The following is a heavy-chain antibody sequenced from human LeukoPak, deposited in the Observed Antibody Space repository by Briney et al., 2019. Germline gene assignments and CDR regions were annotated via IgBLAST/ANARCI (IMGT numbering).Heavy chain of an antibody. D-gene: IGHD2-15*01. CDR3: ARDLGYSPADH. J-gene: IGHJ4*02. CDR1: GFTFSSYW. V-gene: IGHV3-7*04. Sequence: TGGSLRLSCAASGFTFSSYWMSWVRQAPGKGLEWVANIKVDGSDNHYVDSVRGRFTISRDNAKNSLYLQMNSLRDDDTAVYYCARDLGYSPADHWGQGTLVTVSS. CDR2: IKVDGSDN.